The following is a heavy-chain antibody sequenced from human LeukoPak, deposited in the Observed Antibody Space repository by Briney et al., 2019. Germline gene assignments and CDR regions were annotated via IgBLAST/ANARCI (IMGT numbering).Heavy chain of an antibody. Sequence: PSETLSLTCTVSGGSISSSSYYWGWIRQPPGKGLEWIGSIYYSGSTYYNLSLKSRVTISVDTSKNQFSLKLSSVTAADTAVYYCARRALIFPPRGFDPWGQGTLVAVSS. V-gene: IGHV4-39*01. CDR1: GGSISSSSYY. CDR2: IYYSGST. CDR3: ARRALIFPPRGFDP. J-gene: IGHJ5*02. D-gene: IGHD3-16*01.